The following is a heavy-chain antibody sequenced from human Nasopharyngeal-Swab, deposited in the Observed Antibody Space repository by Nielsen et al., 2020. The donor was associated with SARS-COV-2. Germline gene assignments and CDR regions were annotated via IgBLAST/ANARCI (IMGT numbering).Heavy chain of an antibody. CDR1: GFIFSASA. D-gene: IGHD3-22*01. Sequence: GESLKISCAASGFIFSASAMNWVRQAPGKGLEWVSYISSSSRYIYYADSVKGRFTISRDNSKNTLYLQMNRLRVEDTAMYYCAKGLPPSYYYDTSGYYLDYWGQGTLVTVSS. CDR3: AKGLPPSYYYDTSGYYLDY. J-gene: IGHJ4*02. V-gene: IGHV3-21*01. CDR2: ISSSSRYI.